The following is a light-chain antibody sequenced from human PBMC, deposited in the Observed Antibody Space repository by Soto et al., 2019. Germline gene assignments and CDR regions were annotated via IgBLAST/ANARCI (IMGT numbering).Light chain of an antibody. CDR3: FSFTSTNTHG. CDR1: SSDVGTYNY. V-gene: IGLV2-14*01. Sequence: QSVLTQPASVSGSPGQSITISCTGTSSDVGTYNYVSWYQHHPGKAPKLIIYEVSNRPSGVSNRFSGSKSGSTASLTISGLQAEDEADYYCFSFTSTNTHGFGSGTKVTVL. J-gene: IGLJ1*01. CDR2: EVS.